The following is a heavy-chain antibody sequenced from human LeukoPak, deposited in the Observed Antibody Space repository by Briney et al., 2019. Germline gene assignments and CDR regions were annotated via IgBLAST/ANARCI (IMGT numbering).Heavy chain of an antibody. CDR1: GYTFTGYY. CDR3: ARDFGWGDGPDRFDY. Sequence: ASVKVSCKASGYTFTGYYMHWMRQAPGQGLEWMGWINPNSGGTNYAQKFQGRVTMTRDTSISTAYMELSRMRSDDTAVYYCARDFGWGDGPDRFDYWGQGTLVTVSS. V-gene: IGHV1-2*02. D-gene: IGHD3-10*01. CDR2: INPNSGGT. J-gene: IGHJ4*02.